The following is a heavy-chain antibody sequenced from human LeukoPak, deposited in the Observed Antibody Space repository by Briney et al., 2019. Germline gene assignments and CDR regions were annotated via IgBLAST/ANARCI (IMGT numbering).Heavy chain of an antibody. CDR1: GFTFSSYA. Sequence: GGSLRLSCAASGFTFSSYAMSWVRQAPGKGLEWVSAISGSGGSTYYADSVKGRFTISRDNSKNTLYPQMNSLRAEDTAVYYCAKDKSSWYVGWFDPWGQGTLVTVSS. D-gene: IGHD6-13*01. V-gene: IGHV3-23*01. CDR3: AKDKSSWYVGWFDP. CDR2: ISGSGGST. J-gene: IGHJ5*02.